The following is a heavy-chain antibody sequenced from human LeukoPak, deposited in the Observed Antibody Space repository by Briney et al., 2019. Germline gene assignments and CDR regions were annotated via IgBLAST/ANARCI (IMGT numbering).Heavy chain of an antibody. J-gene: IGHJ6*03. CDR1: GGSISSSSYY. Sequence: PSEILSLTCTVSGGSISSSSYYWGWIRQPPGKGLEWIGSIYYSGSTYYNPSLKSRVTISVDTSKNQFSLKLSSVTAADTAVYYCARLKSYYYYMDVWGKGTTVTVSS. V-gene: IGHV4-39*07. CDR3: ARLKSYYYYMDV. CDR2: IYYSGST.